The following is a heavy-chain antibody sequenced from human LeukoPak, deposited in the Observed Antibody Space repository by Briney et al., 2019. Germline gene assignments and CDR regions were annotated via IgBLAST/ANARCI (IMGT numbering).Heavy chain of an antibody. Sequence: GGSLRLSCAASGFTVSRYYMSWVRQAPGKGLEWVSYISSSGSTIYYADSVKGRFTISRDNSKNTLYLQMNSLRAEDTAVYYCAKSVLWFGESLMFDPWGQGTLVTVSS. CDR2: ISSSGSTI. J-gene: IGHJ5*02. CDR1: GFTVSRYY. CDR3: AKSVLWFGESLMFDP. D-gene: IGHD3-10*01. V-gene: IGHV3-11*01.